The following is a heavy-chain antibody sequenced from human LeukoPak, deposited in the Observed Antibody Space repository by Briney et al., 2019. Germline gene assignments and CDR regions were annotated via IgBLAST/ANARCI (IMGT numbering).Heavy chain of an antibody. V-gene: IGHV3-9*01. CDR1: GFTFDDSA. CDR3: AKATDYYYMDV. D-gene: IGHD2-21*02. J-gene: IGHJ6*03. Sequence: PGGSLRLSCAASGFTFDDSAMHWVRQPPGKGLEWVSGIRWNSNNIGYADSVKGRFTISRDNAKSSLYLQMNSLRPEDTALYYCAKATDYYYMDVWGKGTTVTISS. CDR2: IRWNSNNI.